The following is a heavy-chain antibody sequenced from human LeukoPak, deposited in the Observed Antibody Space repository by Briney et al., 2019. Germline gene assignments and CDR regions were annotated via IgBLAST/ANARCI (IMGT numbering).Heavy chain of an antibody. CDR1: GYSISSGYY. CDR2: IYHSGST. V-gene: IGHV4-38-2*02. J-gene: IGHJ4*02. CDR3: ARARGYCSSTSCFGSWAGPKKYYFDY. D-gene: IGHD2-2*01. Sequence: SETLSLTCTVSGYSISSGYYWGWIRQPPGKGLEWIGSIYHSGSTYYNPSLKSRVTISVDTSKNQFSLKLSSVTAADTAVYYCARARGYCSSTSCFGSWAGPKKYYFDYWGQGTPVTVSS.